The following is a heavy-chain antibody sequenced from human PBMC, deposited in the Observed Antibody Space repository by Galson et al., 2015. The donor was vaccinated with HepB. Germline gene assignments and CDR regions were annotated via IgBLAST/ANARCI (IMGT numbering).Heavy chain of an antibody. CDR3: ASSYDEIAAAGRGWYFDL. J-gene: IGHJ2*01. CDR1: GFTFSSYA. CDR2: ISYDGSNK. Sequence: SLRLSCAASGFTFSSYAMHWVRQAPGKGLEWVAVISYDGSNKYYADSVKGRFTISRDNSKNTLYLQMNSLRAEDTAVYYCASSYDEIAAAGRGWYFDLWGRGTLVTVSS. V-gene: IGHV3-30*04. D-gene: IGHD6-13*01.